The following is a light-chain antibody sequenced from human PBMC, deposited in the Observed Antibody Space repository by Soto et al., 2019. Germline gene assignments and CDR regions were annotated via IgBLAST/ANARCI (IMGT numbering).Light chain of an antibody. Sequence: DIQMTQSPSSLSASVGDRITITCRASQSIDKYLNWYQEKPGKAPKLLIYAASSLHNEVPSSFSGSGSGTYFTVTVSGLPPEDFASYYCQQSYSTPETFGQGTKVEI. CDR1: QSIDKY. V-gene: IGKV1-39*01. J-gene: IGKJ1*01. CDR3: QQSYSTPET. CDR2: AAS.